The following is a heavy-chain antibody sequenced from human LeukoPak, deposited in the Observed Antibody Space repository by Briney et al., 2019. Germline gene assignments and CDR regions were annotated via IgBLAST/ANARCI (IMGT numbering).Heavy chain of an antibody. CDR3: AKSGGYGLIDY. CDR1: GGSINTYY. CDR2: IYYSGST. D-gene: IGHD1-26*01. V-gene: IGHV4-59*05. J-gene: IGHJ4*01. Sequence: SETLSLTCTVSGGSINTYYWTWIRQPPGKGLEWIGSIYYSGSTYYNSSLKSRVTISIDTSKNQVSLNLTSMTAADTAVYYCAKSGGYGLIDYWGQGTLVTVSS.